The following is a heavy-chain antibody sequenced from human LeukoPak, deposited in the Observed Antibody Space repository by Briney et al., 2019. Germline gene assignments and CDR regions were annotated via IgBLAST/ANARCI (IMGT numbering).Heavy chain of an antibody. CDR3: AKYYKSWSGYFDY. J-gene: IGHJ4*02. CDR1: GFTFSSYD. D-gene: IGHD3-3*01. V-gene: IGHV3-23*01. CDR2: ISESGSNT. Sequence: GGSLTLSCAASGFTFSSYDMSWVRQPPGKGLEWVSAISESGSNTYYADSVKGRFNISRDNSKNVLYLQMNSLRAEDTAVYFCAKYYKSWSGYFDYWGQGTLVTV.